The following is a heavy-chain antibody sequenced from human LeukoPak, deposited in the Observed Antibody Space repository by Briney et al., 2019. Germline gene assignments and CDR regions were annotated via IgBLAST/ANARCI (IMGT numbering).Heavy chain of an antibody. J-gene: IGHJ3*02. CDR3: ATSLYGDYGFGAFDI. CDR2: ISRNSTYI. D-gene: IGHD4-17*01. CDR1: GFTFSRYS. V-gene: IGHV3-21*01. Sequence: KSGGSLRLSCAASGFTFSRYSMNWVRQAPGKGLEWVSSISRNSTYIYYADSLKGRFTVSRDNARNSLYLQVNSLRVEDTAVYYCATSLYGDYGFGAFDIWGQGTMVTVSS.